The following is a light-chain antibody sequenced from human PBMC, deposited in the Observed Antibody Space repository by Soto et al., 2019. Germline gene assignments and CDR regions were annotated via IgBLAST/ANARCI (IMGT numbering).Light chain of an antibody. CDR3: QQYNNWPIT. Sequence: EIVMTQSPATLSVSPGERATLSCRASPSVSSNLAWYQQKRGQAPRLLIYGASTRATGIPARFSGSGSGTEFTLTISSLQSEDFAVYYCQQYNNWPITFGQGTRLEIK. CDR1: PSVSSN. V-gene: IGKV3-15*01. CDR2: GAS. J-gene: IGKJ5*01.